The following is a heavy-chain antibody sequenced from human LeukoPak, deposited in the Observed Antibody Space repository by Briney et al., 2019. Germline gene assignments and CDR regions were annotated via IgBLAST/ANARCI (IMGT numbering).Heavy chain of an antibody. CDR1: GFTFSSYA. CDR2: ISGSGGST. Sequence: PGGSLRLSCAASGFTFSSYAMSWVRQAPGKGLEWVSAISGSGGSTYYADSVKGRFTISRDNSKNTLYLQMNSLRAEDTAVYYCAKDPSRGYSYGYRDYWGQGTLVTVSS. V-gene: IGHV3-23*01. CDR3: AKDPSRGYSYGYRDY. J-gene: IGHJ4*02. D-gene: IGHD5-18*01.